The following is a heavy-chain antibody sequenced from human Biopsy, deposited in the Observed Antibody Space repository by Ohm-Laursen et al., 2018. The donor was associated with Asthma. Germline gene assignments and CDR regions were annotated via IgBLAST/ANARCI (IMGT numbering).Heavy chain of an antibody. CDR1: GLTFSSFA. Sequence: FLRLSCAASGLTFSSFAMTWVRLSPGKGPEWVAGISGSGGRTDYGDSVRGRFTISRDNSKNTLFLQMSSLRADDTAVYYCAKGAGSGSYHFFHFDSWGQGTPVTVSS. D-gene: IGHD3-10*01. CDR3: AKGAGSGSYHFFHFDS. V-gene: IGHV3-23*01. J-gene: IGHJ4*02. CDR2: ISGSGGRT.